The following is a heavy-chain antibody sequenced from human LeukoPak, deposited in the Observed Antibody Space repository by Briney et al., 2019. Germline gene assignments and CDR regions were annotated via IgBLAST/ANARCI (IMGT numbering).Heavy chain of an antibody. J-gene: IGHJ4*02. CDR2: ISAYNGNT. V-gene: IGHV1-18*01. D-gene: IGHD3-3*01. CDR3: ARDIRDDFWSGYSDY. CDR1: GYTFTSYG. Sequence: GASVKVSCKASGYTFTSYGISWVRQAPGQGLEWMGWISAYNGNTNYAQKLQGRVTMTTDTSTNTAYMELRSLRSDDTAVYYCARDIRDDFWSGYSDYWGQGTLVTVSS.